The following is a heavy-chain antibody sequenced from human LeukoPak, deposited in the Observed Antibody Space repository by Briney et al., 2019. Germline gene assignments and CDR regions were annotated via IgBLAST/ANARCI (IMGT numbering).Heavy chain of an antibody. Sequence: GGSLRRSCATSGFTFSDYSMNWVREAPGRGLEWISYIGLGSGFVSYSDSVKGRFTISRDTARNSVDLHMNSLRAEDTAVYFCPRDYKWAFDYWGQGALFTVSS. J-gene: IGHJ4*02. CDR3: PRDYKWAFDY. D-gene: IGHD1-20*01. CDR1: GFTFSDYS. CDR2: IGLGSGFV. V-gene: IGHV3-21*05.